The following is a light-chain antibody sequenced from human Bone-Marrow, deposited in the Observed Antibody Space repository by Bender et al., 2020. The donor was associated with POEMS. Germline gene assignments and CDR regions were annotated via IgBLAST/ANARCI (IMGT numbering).Light chain of an antibody. V-gene: IGLV2-23*01. CDR2: EDN. CDR3: CSYGGSGTWV. J-gene: IGLJ3*02. CDR1: SSDVETYLL. Sequence: QSALTQPASVSGAPGQSITISCTGTSSDVETYLLISWYQQHPGKAPKVIIYEDNRRPSGTSDRFSGSTFGNSASLTISGLQTEDEADYHCCSYGGSGTWVFGGGTKLTVL.